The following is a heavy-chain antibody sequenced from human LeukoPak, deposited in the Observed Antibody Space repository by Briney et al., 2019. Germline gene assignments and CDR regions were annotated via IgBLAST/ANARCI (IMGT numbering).Heavy chain of an antibody. Sequence: SQTLSLTCAVYGGSFSGYYWSWIRQPPGKGLEWIGEINHSGSTNYNPSLKSRVTISVDTSKNQFSLKLSSVTAADTAVYYCARGHYYDSSGYPLYYYYYGMDVWGQGTTVTVSS. CDR1: GGSFSGYY. V-gene: IGHV4-34*01. CDR2: INHSGST. CDR3: ARGHYYDSSGYPLYYYYYGMDV. D-gene: IGHD3-22*01. J-gene: IGHJ6*02.